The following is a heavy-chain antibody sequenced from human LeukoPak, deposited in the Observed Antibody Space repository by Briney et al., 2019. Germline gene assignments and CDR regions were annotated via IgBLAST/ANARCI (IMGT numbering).Heavy chain of an antibody. CDR1: GFTVSSNF. Sequence: PGGSLRLSCAASGFTVSSNFMNWVRQTPGKGLEWVSVIYSGGATYYADSVRGRFTISRDNSKNTLFLQVNSLRAEDTAVYYCARDGRAVPGTYYFDNWGQGTLVTVSS. D-gene: IGHD6-19*01. CDR2: IYSGGAT. J-gene: IGHJ4*02. CDR3: ARDGRAVPGTYYFDN. V-gene: IGHV3-53*01.